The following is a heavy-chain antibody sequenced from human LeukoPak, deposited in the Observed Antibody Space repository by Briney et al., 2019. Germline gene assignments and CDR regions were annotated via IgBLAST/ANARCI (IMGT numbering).Heavy chain of an antibody. CDR1: GGSISSYY. CDR2: IYYSGST. CDR3: ARRPEWNWELLPSDAFDI. Sequence: SETLSLTCTVSGGSISSYYWSWIRQPPGKGLEWIGYIYYSGSTNYNPSLKSRVTISVDTSKNQFSLKLSSVTAADTAVYYCARRPEWNWELLPSDAFDIWGQGTMVTVSS. D-gene: IGHD1-26*01. V-gene: IGHV4-59*01. J-gene: IGHJ3*02.